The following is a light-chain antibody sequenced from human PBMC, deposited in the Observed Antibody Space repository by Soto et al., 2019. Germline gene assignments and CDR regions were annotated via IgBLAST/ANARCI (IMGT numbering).Light chain of an antibody. CDR1: SSNIGSNT. Sequence: QPVLTQPPSASGTPGQRVTISCSGISSNIGSNTVNWYQQLPGTAPKLLIYSNNERPSGVPDRFSGSKSGTSASLAISGLQPEDEADFYCAAWDDSLNAYVIGTGTKLTVL. CDR2: SNN. J-gene: IGLJ1*01. CDR3: AAWDDSLNAYV. V-gene: IGLV1-44*01.